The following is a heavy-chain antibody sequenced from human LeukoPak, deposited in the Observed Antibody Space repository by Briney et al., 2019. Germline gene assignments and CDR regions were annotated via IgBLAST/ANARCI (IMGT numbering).Heavy chain of an antibody. Sequence: ASVKVSCKASGGTFSSYAISWVRQAPGKGLEWMGGFDPEDGETIYAQKYQGRVTMTEDTSTDTAYMELSSLRSEDTAVYYCATGRYYDSSGSLDAFDIWGQGTMVTVSS. CDR3: ATGRYYDSSGSLDAFDI. V-gene: IGHV1-24*01. CDR2: FDPEDGET. J-gene: IGHJ3*02. CDR1: GGTFSSYA. D-gene: IGHD3-22*01.